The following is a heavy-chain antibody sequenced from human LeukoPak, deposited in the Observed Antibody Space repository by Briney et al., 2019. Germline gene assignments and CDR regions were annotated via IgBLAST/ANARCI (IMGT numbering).Heavy chain of an antibody. Sequence: SVSISCKDSAYRFTSLTMNWVRQAPGKGLEWMGGIIPIFGTANYAQKFQGRVTITADKSTSTAYMELSSLRSEDTAVYYCASQSGSYRMGDGFDVWGQGTMVTVSS. J-gene: IGHJ3*01. D-gene: IGHD1-26*01. CDR2: IIPIFGTA. CDR1: AYRFTSLT. CDR3: ASQSGSYRMGDGFDV. V-gene: IGHV1-69*06.